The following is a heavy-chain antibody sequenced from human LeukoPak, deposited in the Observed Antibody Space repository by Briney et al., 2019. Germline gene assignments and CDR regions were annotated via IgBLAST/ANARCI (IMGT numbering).Heavy chain of an antibody. D-gene: IGHD3-22*01. CDR3: ARQGGSSSAYYWFDP. Sequence: PSETLSLTCTVSGGSISSYYWSWIQQPPGKGLEWIGYIYYSGSTNYNPSLKSRVTISVDTSKNQFSLKPNSVTAADTAVYYCARQGGSSSAYYWFDPWGQGTLVTVSS. CDR2: IYYSGST. V-gene: IGHV4-59*08. J-gene: IGHJ5*02. CDR1: GGSISSYY.